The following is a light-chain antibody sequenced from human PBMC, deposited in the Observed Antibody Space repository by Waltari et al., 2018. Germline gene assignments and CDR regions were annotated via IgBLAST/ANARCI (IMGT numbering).Light chain of an antibody. CDR2: GAS. CDR3: QQYNNWPPYT. V-gene: IGKV3-15*01. J-gene: IGKJ2*01. CDR1: QGFSSN. Sequence: ETVMTQSPATLVVSRGERATLSCRASQGFSSNLAWYQQKHGKAPRLLIYGASSRANGHPVRFRVRWFGTEYTLTISSMQSEDFAVYYCQQYNNWPPYTFGQATKLEIK.